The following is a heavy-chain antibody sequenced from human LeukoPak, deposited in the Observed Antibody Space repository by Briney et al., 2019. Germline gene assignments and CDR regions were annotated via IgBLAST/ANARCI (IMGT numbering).Heavy chain of an antibody. J-gene: IGHJ3*02. Sequence: TSETLSLTCTVSGGSISSGSYYWSWIRQPAGKGLEWIGRIYTSGSTNYNPSLKSRVTISVDTSKNQFSLKLSSVTAADTAVYYCARAAYDSSGYDAFDIWGQGTMVTVSS. CDR3: ARAAYDSSGYDAFDI. V-gene: IGHV4-61*02. D-gene: IGHD3-22*01. CDR1: GGSISSGSYY. CDR2: IYTSGST.